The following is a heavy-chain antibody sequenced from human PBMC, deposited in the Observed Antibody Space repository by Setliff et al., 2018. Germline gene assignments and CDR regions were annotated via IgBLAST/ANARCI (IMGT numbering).Heavy chain of an antibody. CDR3: ASSSGGNYEAYFDY. Sequence: GESLKISCVASGYTFSSYAIHWVRQAPGKGLEWVAVISYDGTITHYVDSVKGRFSISRDNSQNTLYLQMNSLSPEDAALYYCASSSGGNYEAYFDYWGQGTLVTVSS. J-gene: IGHJ4*02. CDR1: GYTFSSYA. D-gene: IGHD2-15*01. V-gene: IGHV3-30*03. CDR2: ISYDGTIT.